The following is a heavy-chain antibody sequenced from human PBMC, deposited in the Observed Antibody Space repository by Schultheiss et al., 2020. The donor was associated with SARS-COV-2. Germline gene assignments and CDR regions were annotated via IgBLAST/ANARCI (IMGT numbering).Heavy chain of an antibody. Sequence: GGSLRLSCAASGFTFSSYWMHWVRQAPGKGLEYVSAISSNGGSTYYADSVKGRFTISRDNSKNTLYLQMSSLRAEDTAVYYCVKDQSITIFGVVIFDYWGQGTLVTVSS. J-gene: IGHJ4*02. D-gene: IGHD3-3*01. CDR2: ISSNGGST. CDR1: GFTFSSYW. V-gene: IGHV3-64D*06. CDR3: VKDQSITIFGVVIFDY.